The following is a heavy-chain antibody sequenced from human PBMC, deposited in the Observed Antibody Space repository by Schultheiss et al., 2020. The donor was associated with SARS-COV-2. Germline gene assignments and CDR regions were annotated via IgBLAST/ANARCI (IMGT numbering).Heavy chain of an antibody. Sequence: SETLSLTCTVSGGSISSGGYYWSWIRQPPGKGLEWIGYIYSSGSTNYNPSLKSRLTISVDTSKNQFSLKLSSVTAADTAVYYCARRDGYNYYFDYWGQGTLVTVSS. CDR2: IYSSGST. CDR3: ARRDGYNYYFDY. CDR1: GGSISSGGYY. D-gene: IGHD5-24*01. J-gene: IGHJ4*02. V-gene: IGHV4-61*08.